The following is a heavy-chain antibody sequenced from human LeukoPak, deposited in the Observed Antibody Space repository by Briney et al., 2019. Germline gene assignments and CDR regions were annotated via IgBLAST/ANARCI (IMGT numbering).Heavy chain of an antibody. D-gene: IGHD6-19*01. J-gene: IGHJ4*02. CDR2: ISXYNGNT. Sequence: ASVKVSCKASXYXXXNXXXXXXRXXXXXXXXXXXXISXYNGNTXYAXKLQXRXTMTTDTSTSTAYMELRSLRSDDTAVYYCARDSSIIAVALHYWGQGTLVTVSS. CDR1: XYXXXNXX. V-gene: IGHV1-18*01. CDR3: ARDSSIIAVALHY.